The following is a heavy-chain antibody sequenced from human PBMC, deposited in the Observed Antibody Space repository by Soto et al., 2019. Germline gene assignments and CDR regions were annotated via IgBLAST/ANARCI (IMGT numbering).Heavy chain of an antibody. J-gene: IGHJ4*02. CDR2: IYHSGST. Sequence: AETLFLSCAVSGYSISSGYYWGCIRQPPGKGLEWIGSIYHSGSTYYNPSLKSRVTISVDTSKNQFSLKLSSVTAADTAVYYCARYNQIYGSGSYYNFDYWGQGTLVTVSS. CDR1: GYSISSGYY. V-gene: IGHV4-38-2*01. CDR3: ARYNQIYGSGSYYNFDY. D-gene: IGHD3-10*01.